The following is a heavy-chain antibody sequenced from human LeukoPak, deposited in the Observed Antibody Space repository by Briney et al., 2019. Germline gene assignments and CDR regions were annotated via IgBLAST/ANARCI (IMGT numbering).Heavy chain of an antibody. CDR2: IYHTGTT. CDR3: ARNPATYYDFWSGYYD. V-gene: IGHV4-31*03. D-gene: IGHD3-3*01. J-gene: IGHJ4*02. Sequence: PSETLSLTCTVSGGSISSDGYYWSWLRQHPGKGLEWIGYIYHTGTTYYNPSLKSRVTISVDKSKNQFSLKLSSVTAADTAVYYCARNPATYYDFWSGYYDWGQGTLVTVSS. CDR1: GGSISSDGYY.